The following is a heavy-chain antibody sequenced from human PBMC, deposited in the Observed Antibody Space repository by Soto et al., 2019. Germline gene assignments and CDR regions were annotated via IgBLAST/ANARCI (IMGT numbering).Heavy chain of an antibody. D-gene: IGHD2-2*01. CDR1: GGSISSGGYS. CDR3: ARIKGYCVSTNCQGYYGMDV. Sequence: LSLTCTVSGGSISSGGYSWGWIRQSPGKGLEWIGTIYSSENTYYNPSLLSRVTISVDTSKNEFSLRLSSVTAADTAVYYCARIKGYCVSTNCQGYYGMDVWGQGPTVTV. CDR2: IYSSENT. J-gene: IGHJ6*02. V-gene: IGHV4-39*01.